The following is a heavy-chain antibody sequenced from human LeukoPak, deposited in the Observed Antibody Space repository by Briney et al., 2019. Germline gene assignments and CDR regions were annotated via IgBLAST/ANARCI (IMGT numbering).Heavy chain of an antibody. J-gene: IGHJ4*02. V-gene: IGHV1-2*02. D-gene: IGHD2-2*02. Sequence: ASVKVSCTASGYTFTGHFMHWVRQAPGQGLEWMGWIEPKSGGTHYGHKFQGRVTMTRDTSMSTAYMELSRLKADDTAVYYCAREMGVLPTAIPTVDSWGQGTLLTVSS. CDR1: GYTFTGHF. CDR2: IEPKSGGT. CDR3: AREMGVLPTAIPTVDS.